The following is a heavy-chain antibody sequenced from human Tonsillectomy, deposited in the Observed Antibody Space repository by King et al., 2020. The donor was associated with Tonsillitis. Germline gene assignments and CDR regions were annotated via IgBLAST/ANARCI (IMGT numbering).Heavy chain of an antibody. Sequence: VQLVESGGDVVQPGRSLRLSCAASGFTFSIYAMYWVRQAPGKGLEWVAVISYDGSDKYYADSVKGRFTISRDNSKNTLYLQMNSLRAEDTAVYYCARDIENYGDYVGYFDSWGQGTLVTVSS. CDR1: GFTFSIYA. V-gene: IGHV3-30-3*01. CDR2: ISYDGSDK. J-gene: IGHJ4*02. D-gene: IGHD4-17*01. CDR3: ARDIENYGDYVGYFDS.